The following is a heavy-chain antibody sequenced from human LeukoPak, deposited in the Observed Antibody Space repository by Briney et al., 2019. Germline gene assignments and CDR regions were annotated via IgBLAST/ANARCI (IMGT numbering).Heavy chain of an antibody. D-gene: IGHD1-26*01. CDR1: GFTLSSYS. CDR2: IDTTSRTM. V-gene: IGHV3-48*01. J-gene: IGHJ4*02. CDR3: VRDRVGGSLDY. Sequence: GGSLRFSCSPSGFTLSSYSMNWVRQAPGKGLEWVAFIDTTSRTMYYAGSVKGRFSISRDNAKNSLFLQMNSLRVEDTAVYYCVRDRVGGSLDYWGQGTLVTVSS.